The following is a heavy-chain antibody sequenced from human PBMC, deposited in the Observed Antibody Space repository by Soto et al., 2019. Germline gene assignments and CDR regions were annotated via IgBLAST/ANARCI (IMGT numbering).Heavy chain of an antibody. J-gene: IGHJ4*02. CDR3: ARDLGSSWGFFDS. D-gene: IGHD6-13*01. Sequence: GGSLRLSCAASGFTFSSYSMNWVRQAPGKGLEWVSSISSSSSYIYYADSVKGRFTISRDNAKNSLYLQMNSLRAEDTAVYYCARDLGSSWGFFDSWGQGTLVTVSS. CDR2: ISSSSSYI. V-gene: IGHV3-21*01. CDR1: GFTFSSYS.